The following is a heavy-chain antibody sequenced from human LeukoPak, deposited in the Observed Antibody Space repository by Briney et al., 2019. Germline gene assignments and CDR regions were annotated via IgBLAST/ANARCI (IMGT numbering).Heavy chain of an antibody. V-gene: IGHV1-18*04. Sequence: GASVTVSCKASGYTFTNYAISWVRQAPGQGLESMGWISAYNGKTNYAQNLQGRVTMTTDTSTSTAYMELRSLRSDDTAVYYCARGAAGAEASNFGMDVWGQGTTVTVSS. CDR1: GYTFTNYA. D-gene: IGHD3-10*01. CDR3: ARGAAGAEASNFGMDV. CDR2: ISAYNGKT. J-gene: IGHJ6*02.